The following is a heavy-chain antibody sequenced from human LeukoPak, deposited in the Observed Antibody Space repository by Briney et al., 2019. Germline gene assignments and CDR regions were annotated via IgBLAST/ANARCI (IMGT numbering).Heavy chain of an antibody. CDR2: ISYDGSNK. CDR3: ATDDSSSTSWYIVGDY. V-gene: IGHV3-30-3*01. Sequence: PGGSLRLSCVVSGFTFSTYSMHWVRQAPGKALEWVAVISYDGSNKCYADSVKGRFTISRDNSNNTLYLQMNSLRAEDTAMYYCATDDSSSTSWYIVGDYWGQGTLVTVSS. J-gene: IGHJ4*02. CDR1: GFTFSTYS. D-gene: IGHD6-13*01.